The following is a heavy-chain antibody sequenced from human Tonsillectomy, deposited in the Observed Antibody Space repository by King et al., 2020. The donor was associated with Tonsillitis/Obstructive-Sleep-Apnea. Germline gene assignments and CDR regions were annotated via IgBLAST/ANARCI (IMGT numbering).Heavy chain of an antibody. CDR1: GFTFSNYW. D-gene: IGHD3-10*01. J-gene: IGHJ4*02. Sequence: VQLVESGGGLVQPGGSLRLSCAASGFTFSNYWMSWVRQALGKGLEWVANIKQDGSEKYYVDSMKGRFTISRDNARNSLYLQMNSLRAEDTAVYYCARENGELGYWGQGTLVTVSS. CDR2: IKQDGSEK. V-gene: IGHV3-7*04. CDR3: ARENGELGY.